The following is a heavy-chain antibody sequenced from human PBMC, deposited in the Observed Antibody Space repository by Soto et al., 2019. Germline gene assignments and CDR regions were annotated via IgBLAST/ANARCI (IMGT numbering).Heavy chain of an antibody. Sequence: EVQLEDTGGGLIQPGGSLRLSCAASGFIISSNNMNWVRQAPGKGLEWVSIIYSGDSTSYAGSVKGRFTISRDNYKNTLFLQMNSLRAEDPAVYYCARNKPGNYGMDVWGRGTRVTVSS. D-gene: IGHD3-10*01. CDR3: ARNKPGNYGMDV. J-gene: IGHJ6*02. CDR1: GFIISSNN. V-gene: IGHV3-53*02. CDR2: IYSGDST.